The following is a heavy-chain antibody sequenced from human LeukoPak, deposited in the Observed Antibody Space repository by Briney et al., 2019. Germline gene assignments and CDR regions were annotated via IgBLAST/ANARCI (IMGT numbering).Heavy chain of an antibody. D-gene: IGHD3-10*01. V-gene: IGHV3-7*01. CDR2: IKQDGSEK. J-gene: IGHJ5*02. CDR3: AREVGGSGSYSWFDP. CDR1: GFTFSSYW. Sequence: GGSLRLSCAASGFTFSSYWMSWVRQAPGKGLEWVANIKQDGSEKYYVDSVKGRFTISRDNAKNSLYLQMNSLRAEDTAVYYCAREVGGSGSYSWFDPWGQGTLVTVSS.